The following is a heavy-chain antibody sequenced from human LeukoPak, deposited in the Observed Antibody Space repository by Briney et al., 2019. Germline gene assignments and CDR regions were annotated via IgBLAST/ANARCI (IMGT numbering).Heavy chain of an antibody. CDR2: ISGSGGST. Sequence: GGSLRLSCAASGFTFSHYGMTWVRQAPGKGLEWVSAISGSGGSTYYAGSVKGRFTISRDNSKNTLYLQMNSLRAEDTAVYYCAKPAKTDYADYWGQGTLVTVSS. J-gene: IGHJ4*02. CDR1: GFTFSHYG. CDR3: AKPAKTDYADY. D-gene: IGHD1-14*01. V-gene: IGHV3-23*01.